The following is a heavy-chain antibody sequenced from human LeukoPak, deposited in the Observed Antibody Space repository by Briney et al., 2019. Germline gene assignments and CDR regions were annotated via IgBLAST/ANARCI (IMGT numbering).Heavy chain of an antibody. Sequence: PGGSLRLSCAASGFAFSSYAMSWVRQAPGKGLEWVSAISGSGGSTYYADSVKGRFTISRDNSKNTLYLQMNSLRAEDTAVYYCAKDELGVVVISVTDAFDIWGQGTMVTVSS. CDR1: GFAFSSYA. CDR2: ISGSGGST. CDR3: AKDELGVVVISVTDAFDI. D-gene: IGHD3-22*01. J-gene: IGHJ3*02. V-gene: IGHV3-23*01.